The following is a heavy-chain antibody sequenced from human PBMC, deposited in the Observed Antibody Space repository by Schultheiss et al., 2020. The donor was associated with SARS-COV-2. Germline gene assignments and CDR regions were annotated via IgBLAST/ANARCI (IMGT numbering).Heavy chain of an antibody. CDR3: ARDPRTIAVAGHFDY. D-gene: IGHD6-19*01. V-gene: IGHV3-23*01. CDR2: ISSTGGTT. Sequence: GGSLRLSCAASGFIFSNYAMNWVRQAPGKGLEWVSSISSTGGTTYYADSVKGRFTISRDSSKNTLYLQMNSLRAEDTAVYYCARDPRTIAVAGHFDYWGQGTLVTVSS. J-gene: IGHJ4*02. CDR1: GFIFSNYA.